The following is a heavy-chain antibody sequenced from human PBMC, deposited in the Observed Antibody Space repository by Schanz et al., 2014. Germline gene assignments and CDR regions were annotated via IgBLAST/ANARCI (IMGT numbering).Heavy chain of an antibody. J-gene: IGHJ4*02. CDR2: ISNDGSIK. D-gene: IGHD5-12*01. Sequence: QVQLLQSGGGVVQPGRSLRLSCAASGFTFSSYAMHWVRQAPGKGLEWVALISNDGSIKYYADSVEGRFTISRDNSRNTQYLPVNSLRTECTAVYCCSSPSGYSDYDTCFDFWGQGTLVTVSS. CDR3: SSPSGYSDYDTCFDF. CDR1: GFTFSSYA. V-gene: IGHV3-30-3*01.